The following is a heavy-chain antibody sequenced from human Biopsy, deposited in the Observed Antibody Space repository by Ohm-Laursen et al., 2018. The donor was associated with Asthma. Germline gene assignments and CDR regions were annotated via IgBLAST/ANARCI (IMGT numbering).Heavy chain of an antibody. CDR3: ASYEVVTAILPMDV. D-gene: IGHD2-21*02. Sequence: SLRLSCAASGFSFSRYGMHWVRQAPGKGLEWVAVISFDGSNKYYGDSVKGRFAIARDNSKNTVYLQMNSLRAEDTAVYYCASYEVVTAILPMDVWGQGTTVTVSS. V-gene: IGHV3-30*03. J-gene: IGHJ6*02. CDR2: ISFDGSNK. CDR1: GFSFSRYG.